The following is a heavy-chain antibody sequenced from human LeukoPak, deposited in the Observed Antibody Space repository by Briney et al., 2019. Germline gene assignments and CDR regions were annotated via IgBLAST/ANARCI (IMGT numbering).Heavy chain of an antibody. D-gene: IGHD1-26*01. Sequence: TGGSLRLSWAASGFSFSNYAMHLVRHAPGKGLVWVSRINTDGSRPDSVEGRFTISRDNAKNTLYLQMNSLRAEDTAVYYCARDSVGAGYSDYWGQGTLVTVSS. CDR1: GFSFSNYA. CDR3: ARDSVGAGYSDY. J-gene: IGHJ4*02. CDR2: INTDGS. V-gene: IGHV3-74*01.